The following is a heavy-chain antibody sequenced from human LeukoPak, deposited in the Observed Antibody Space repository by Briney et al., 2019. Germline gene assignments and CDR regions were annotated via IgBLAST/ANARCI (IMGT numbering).Heavy chain of an antibody. V-gene: IGHV1-69*04. Sequence: ASVKVSCKASGGTLSSYTIGWVRQAPGQGLEWMGRIILILGIANYAQKFQGRVTITADKSTSTAYMELSSLRSEDTAVYYCAREYCGGDCSVDRNYFDYWGQGTLVTVSS. CDR1: GGTLSSYT. CDR2: IILILGIA. CDR3: AREYCGGDCSVDRNYFDY. D-gene: IGHD2-21*02. J-gene: IGHJ4*02.